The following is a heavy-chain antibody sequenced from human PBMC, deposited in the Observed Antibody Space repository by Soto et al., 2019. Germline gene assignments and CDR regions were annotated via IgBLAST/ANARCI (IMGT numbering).Heavy chain of an antibody. J-gene: IGHJ4*02. V-gene: IGHV3-20*03. CDR3: VRGASLNFDY. Sequence: EVQLVESGGGVLRPGGSLRLSFAASGLTFDDYGVSWGRQAPGKGGEWVSGVNWNVGSTGYADSVKGRFTISRDNAKNSLYLEMNSLRAEDTAVYYCVRGASLNFDYWGQGTLVTVSS. D-gene: IGHD1-26*01. CDR2: VNWNVGST. CDR1: GLTFDDYG.